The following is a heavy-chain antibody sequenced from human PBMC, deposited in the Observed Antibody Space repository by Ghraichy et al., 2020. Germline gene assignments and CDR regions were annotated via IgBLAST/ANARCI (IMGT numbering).Heavy chain of an antibody. Sequence: LSLTCAASGFTFSSYWMSWVRQAPGKGLEWVANIKQDGSEKYYVDSVKGRFTISRDNAKNSLYLQMNSLRAEDTAVYYCARKGGSGWYSEIDYWGQGTLVTVSS. D-gene: IGHD6-19*01. CDR2: IKQDGSEK. CDR3: ARKGGSGWYSEIDY. V-gene: IGHV3-7*01. J-gene: IGHJ4*02. CDR1: GFTFSSYW.